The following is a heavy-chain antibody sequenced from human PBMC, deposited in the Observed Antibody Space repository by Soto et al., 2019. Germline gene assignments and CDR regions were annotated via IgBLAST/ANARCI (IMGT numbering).Heavy chain of an antibody. J-gene: IGHJ4*02. D-gene: IGHD3-3*01. CDR3: AKVSRYDFWSGYSLDY. CDR1: GFTFSSYA. CDR2: ISGSGGSA. Sequence: GGSLRLSCAASGFTFSSYAMSWVRQAPGKGLEWVSAISGSGGSAYYADSVKGRFTISRDNSKNTLYLQMNSLRAEDTAVYYCAKVSRYDFWSGYSLDYWGQGTLVTVSS. V-gene: IGHV3-23*01.